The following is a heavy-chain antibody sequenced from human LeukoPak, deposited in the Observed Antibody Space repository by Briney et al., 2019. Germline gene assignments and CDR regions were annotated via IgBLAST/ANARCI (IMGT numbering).Heavy chain of an antibody. Sequence: GGSLRLSCTASGFTLTTYWLTWVRQAPGKGLEWVANIKPDGNEKYYVDPVKGRFTISRDNAETSLYLQMTSLKAEDTAIYYCATPSRTVTGLDYSGHGTPVTVSS. D-gene: IGHD4-17*01. CDR1: GFTLTTYW. CDR3: ATPSRTVTGLDY. CDR2: IKPDGNEK. J-gene: IGHJ4*01. V-gene: IGHV3-7*01.